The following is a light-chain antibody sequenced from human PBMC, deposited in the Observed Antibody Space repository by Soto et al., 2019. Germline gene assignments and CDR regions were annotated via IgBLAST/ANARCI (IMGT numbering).Light chain of an antibody. J-gene: IGKJ5*01. CDR3: QQYDSFPIT. Sequence: IRMAQSRSSLSSSVGDRVTITCRASQGINNWLAWYQQKPGKAPKSLIFAASSLQSGVPSRFSGSGSGTEFTLTISSLQPQDFATYLCQQYDSFPITFGQGTRLEI. CDR1: QGINNW. CDR2: AAS. V-gene: IGKV1D-16*01.